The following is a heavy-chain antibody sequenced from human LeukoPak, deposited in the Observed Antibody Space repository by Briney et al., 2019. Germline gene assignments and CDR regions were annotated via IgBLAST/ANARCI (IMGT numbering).Heavy chain of an antibody. CDR2: INPNSGGT. CDR3: TSITMVRGVIP. CDR1: GYTFTDYY. J-gene: IGHJ4*02. V-gene: IGHV1-2*02. Sequence: GASVTVSYKASGYTFTDYYMHWVRQAPGQGLEWMGWINPNSGGTNYAQKFQGRVTITRDTSISTAYMELSRLRSDATAVYYCTSITMVRGVIPRGQGTLVSVSS. D-gene: IGHD3-10*01.